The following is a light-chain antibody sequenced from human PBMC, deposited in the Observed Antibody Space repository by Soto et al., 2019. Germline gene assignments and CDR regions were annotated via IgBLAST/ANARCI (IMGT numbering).Light chain of an antibody. CDR3: QQYNSYWT. CDR2: DAS. V-gene: IGKV1-5*01. CDR1: QSISSW. Sequence: DIQMTQSPSTLSASVLYRVTITCRASQSISSWLGWYQQKPGKAPKLLIYDASSLESGVPSRFSGSGSGKGFTLTISSLQPDDFATYYCQQYNSYWTFGQGTKVDIK. J-gene: IGKJ1*01.